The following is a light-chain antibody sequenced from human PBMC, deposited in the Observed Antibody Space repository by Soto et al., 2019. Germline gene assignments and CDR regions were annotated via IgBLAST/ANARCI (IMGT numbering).Light chain of an antibody. V-gene: IGKV4-1*01. Sequence: DILMTKSPDSLAVSLGERATINCKSSQNNKNYLAWYQQKTGQPPKLLIDWASTRASGVPDRFSGSGSGTDFTLTISSLQAEDVGIYYCQDYYSSWTFGQGTKVDIK. CDR2: WAS. CDR1: QNNKNY. J-gene: IGKJ1*01. CDR3: QDYYSSWT.